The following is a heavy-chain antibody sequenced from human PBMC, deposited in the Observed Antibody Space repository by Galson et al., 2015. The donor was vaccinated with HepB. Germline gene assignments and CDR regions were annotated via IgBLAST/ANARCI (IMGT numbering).Heavy chain of an antibody. CDR3: ARDPYTRGRYYYGMDV. V-gene: IGHV6-1*01. CDR1: GDSVSSNSAA. J-gene: IGHJ6*02. CDR2: TYYKSKWYN. D-gene: IGHD2-2*02. Sequence: CAISGDSVSSNSAAWNWLRQSPSRGLEWLGRTYYKSKWYNDYALSAKSRITINPDTSKNQFSLQLNSMTPEDTAVYYCARDPYTRGRYYYGMDVWGQGTTVTVSS.